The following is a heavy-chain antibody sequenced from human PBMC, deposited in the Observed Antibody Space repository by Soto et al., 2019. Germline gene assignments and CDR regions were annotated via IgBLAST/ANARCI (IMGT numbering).Heavy chain of an antibody. CDR3: ARNIYGGDHYWYFDL. CDR2: IRPYTGNT. D-gene: IGHD2-21*02. CDR1: GYTFTSYG. V-gene: IGHV1-18*01. J-gene: IGHJ2*01. Sequence: QVQLVQSGGEVKKTGASVKVSCKASGYTFTSYGISWVRQAPGQGLEWMGWIRPYTGNTNYAQKFQGRVTMTTDTSTSTAYMELRSLRSDDTAVYYCARNIYGGDHYWYFDLWVRGALVTVSS.